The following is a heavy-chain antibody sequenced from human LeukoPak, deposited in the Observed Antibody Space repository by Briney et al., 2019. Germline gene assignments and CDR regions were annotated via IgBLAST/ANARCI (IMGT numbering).Heavy chain of an antibody. D-gene: IGHD5-24*01. CDR1: GYTFTSYG. V-gene: IGHV1-18*01. CDR2: ISAYNGNT. Sequence: GASVKVSCKASGYTFTSYGISWVRQAPGQGLEWMGWISAYNGNTNYAQKLQGRVTMTWDTSISTAYMELKWLRSDDTAVYYCARLRNGYRDFDYWGQGTLVTVSS. CDR3: ARLRNGYRDFDY. J-gene: IGHJ4*02.